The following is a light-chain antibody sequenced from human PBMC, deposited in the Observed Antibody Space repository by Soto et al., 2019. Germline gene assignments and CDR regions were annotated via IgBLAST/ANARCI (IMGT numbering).Light chain of an antibody. V-gene: IGLV2-11*01. CDR3: CSYVGCYSYV. J-gene: IGLJ1*01. CDR1: SSDVGGYNY. Sequence: QSALTQPRSVSGSPGQSVDISCTGTSSDVGGYNYVSWYQQHPGKAPKLMIYDVTKRPSGVPDRFSGSKSGNTASLTISGLQAEDEADYYCCSYVGCYSYVFGTGTKVTVL. CDR2: DVT.